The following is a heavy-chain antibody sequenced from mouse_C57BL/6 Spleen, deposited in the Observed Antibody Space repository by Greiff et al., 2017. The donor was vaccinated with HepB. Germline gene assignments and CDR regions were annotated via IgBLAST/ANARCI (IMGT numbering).Heavy chain of an antibody. CDR2: IYPGNSDT. CDR1: GYTFTSYW. J-gene: IGHJ3*01. CDR3: APIYYDYDGFAY. D-gene: IGHD2-4*01. V-gene: IGHV1-5*01. Sequence: EVQLQQSGTVLARPGASVKMSCKTSGYTFTSYWMHWVKQRPGQGLEWIGAIYPGNSDTSYNQKFKGKAKLTAVTSASTAYMELSSLTNEDSAVYYCAPIYYDYDGFAYWGQGTLVTVSA.